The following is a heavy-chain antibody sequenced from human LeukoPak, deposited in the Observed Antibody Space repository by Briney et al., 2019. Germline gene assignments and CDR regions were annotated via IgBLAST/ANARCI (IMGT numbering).Heavy chain of an antibody. D-gene: IGHD3-9*01. Sequence: GGSLRLSCAASGFTFDDYPMHWVRQAPGKGLEWVSLISWDGGSTYYADSVKGRFTISRDNSKNSLYLQMHSLRTEDTALYYCAKDTLDYDILTGYFDYWGQGTLVTVSS. J-gene: IGHJ4*02. CDR1: GFTFDDYP. CDR3: AKDTLDYDILTGYFDY. CDR2: ISWDGGST. V-gene: IGHV3-43*01.